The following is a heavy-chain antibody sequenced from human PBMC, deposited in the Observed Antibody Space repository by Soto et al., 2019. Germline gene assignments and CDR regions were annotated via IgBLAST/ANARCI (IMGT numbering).Heavy chain of an antibody. CDR1: GGTFSNYA. CDR2: IIPIFGSA. V-gene: IGHV1-69*15. Sequence: QVQLVQSGAAVKKPGSSVKVSCKASGGTFSNYAITWVRQAPGQELEWLGRIIPIFGSANYAQKFQGRVTITADQSTTTAYMQLSSLRCDDTSVYYVAKDGGKDGELGNWFDPWGQGTLVTVSS. CDR3: AKDGGKDGELGNWFDP. J-gene: IGHJ5*02. D-gene: IGHD3-16*01.